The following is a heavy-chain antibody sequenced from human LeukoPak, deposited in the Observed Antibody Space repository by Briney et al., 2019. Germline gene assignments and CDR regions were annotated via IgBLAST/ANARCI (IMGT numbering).Heavy chain of an antibody. CDR3: AKGDNYKPLYIDN. V-gene: IGHV3-33*06. D-gene: IGHD1-20*01. Sequence: GGSLRLSCAASGFRFSDFGMHWVRQAPGKGLEWVAVIWYDRSKKFYADSVEGRFTISSDNSKNTLFLQMNSLRDEDTAVYYCAKGDNYKPLYIDNWGQGSLVTVTA. CDR2: IWYDRSKK. CDR1: GFRFSDFG. J-gene: IGHJ4*02.